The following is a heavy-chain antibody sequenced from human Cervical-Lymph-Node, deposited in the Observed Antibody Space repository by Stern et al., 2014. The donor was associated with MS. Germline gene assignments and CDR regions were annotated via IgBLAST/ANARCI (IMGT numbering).Heavy chain of an antibody. CDR3: ARDWENNYFDY. CDR1: GYTFTDFY. CDR2: IRPTSDDI. D-gene: IGHD1-26*01. J-gene: IGHJ4*02. V-gene: IGHV1-2*06. Sequence: VQLGESGAEVKKPGASVKVSCKASGYTFTDFYMHWVRRAPGQGLEWMGRIRPTSDDINFAQNFQGRVTMTWDTSISTVYMELSGLTSDDTAVYYCARDWENNYFDYWGQGTLVTVSS.